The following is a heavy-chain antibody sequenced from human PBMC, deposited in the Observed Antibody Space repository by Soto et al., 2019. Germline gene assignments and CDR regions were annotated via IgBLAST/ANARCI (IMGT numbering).Heavy chain of an antibody. D-gene: IGHD1-7*01. J-gene: IGHJ6*02. V-gene: IGHV3-33*01. Sequence: GGSLRLSCAASGFTFSSYGMHWVRQAPGKGLEWVAVIWYDGSNKYYADSVKGRFTISRDNSKNTLYLQMNSLRAEDTAVYYCASLVWSGTTHGMDVWGQGTTVTVSS. CDR2: IWYDGSNK. CDR3: ASLVWSGTTHGMDV. CDR1: GFTFSSYG.